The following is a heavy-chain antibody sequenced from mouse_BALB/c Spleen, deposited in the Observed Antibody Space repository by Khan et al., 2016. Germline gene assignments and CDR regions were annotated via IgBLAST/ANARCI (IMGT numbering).Heavy chain of an antibody. CDR3: GRGAYYGNYEGY. CDR1: GYTFTDYT. D-gene: IGHD2-10*01. J-gene: IGHJ2*01. V-gene: IGHV1-18*01. CDR2: INPDNEGT. Sequence: EVQLQESGPELVKPGASVKISCKTSGYTFTDYTIHWVKQSHGKSLEWIGGINPDNEGTTYTQKFTGTATLTVDKSSNTAYMELRSLTSEDSAVYYCGRGAYYGNYEGYWGQGTTLTVSA.